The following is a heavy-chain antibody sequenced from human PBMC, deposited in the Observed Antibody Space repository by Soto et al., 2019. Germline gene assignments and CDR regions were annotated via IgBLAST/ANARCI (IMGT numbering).Heavy chain of an antibody. CDR3: ARSPTLYYYYGMDV. J-gene: IGHJ6*02. CDR1: GGSISSGDYY. Sequence: SETLSLTCTVSGGSISSGDYYWSWIRQPPGKGLEWIGYIYYSGSTYYNPSLKSRVTLSVDTSKNQFSLKLSSVTAADTAVYYCARSPTLYYYYGMDVWGQGTTVTVSS. V-gene: IGHV4-30-4*01. CDR2: IYYSGST.